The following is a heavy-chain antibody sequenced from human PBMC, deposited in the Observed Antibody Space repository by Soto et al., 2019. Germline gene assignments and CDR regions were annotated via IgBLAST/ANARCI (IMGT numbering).Heavy chain of an antibody. Sequence: PGGSLRLSCAASGFTVSSNYMSWVRQAPGKGLEWVSAISGSGGSTYYADSVKGRFTISRDNSKNTLYLQMNSLRAEDTAVYYCAKRYGSGSHHYYYGMDVWGQGTTVTVSS. J-gene: IGHJ6*02. CDR1: GFTVSSNY. D-gene: IGHD3-10*01. CDR2: ISGSGGST. CDR3: AKRYGSGSHHYYYGMDV. V-gene: IGHV3-23*01.